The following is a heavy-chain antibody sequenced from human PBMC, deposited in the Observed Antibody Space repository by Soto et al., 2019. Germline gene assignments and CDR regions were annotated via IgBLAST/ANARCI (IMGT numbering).Heavy chain of an antibody. CDR1: GGSLGSYY. J-gene: IGHJ6*02. CDR2: VFYTVMA. Sequence: SETLSLTCTVSGGSLGSYYWGCIRQPRWRGLEWIGYVFYTVMANYNASLKSRVSISLDTSNYQFSLKLSSVTAADTAVYYCARDGDGRMTTNPYYYNGMDVWGPGTTVTVSS. D-gene: IGHD4-4*01. V-gene: IGHV4-59*01. CDR3: ARDGDGRMTTNPYYYNGMDV.